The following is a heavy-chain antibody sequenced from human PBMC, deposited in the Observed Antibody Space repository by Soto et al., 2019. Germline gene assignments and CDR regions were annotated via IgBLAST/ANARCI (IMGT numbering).Heavy chain of an antibody. CDR2: ISKSGTTT. J-gene: IGHJ4*02. CDR3: VTSLSGYYYNY. Sequence: HPVGSLRLSCAASGFTLSTYEMMWVRQAPGKGLEWVSYISKSGTTTYYADSVRGRFTISRDNAKDSLDLQMNSLRAEDTAVYYCVTSLSGYYYNYWGQGTLVTVSS. CDR1: GFTLSTYE. V-gene: IGHV3-48*03. D-gene: IGHD3-22*01.